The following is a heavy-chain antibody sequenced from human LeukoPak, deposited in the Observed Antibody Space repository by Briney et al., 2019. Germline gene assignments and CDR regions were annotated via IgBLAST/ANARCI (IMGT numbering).Heavy chain of an antibody. V-gene: IGHV3-23*01. D-gene: IGHD3-16*01. J-gene: IGHJ6*03. CDR2: ISGDDTST. CDR1: GFTFSSYA. Sequence: GGSLRLSCAASGFTFSSYAMSWVRQAPGKGLEWVSVISGDDTSTNYADSVKGRFTISRDNSKNTLYLQMNSLRAEDTAVYYCAKGITAKQPPYMDVWGKGTTVTVSS. CDR3: AKGITAKQPPYMDV.